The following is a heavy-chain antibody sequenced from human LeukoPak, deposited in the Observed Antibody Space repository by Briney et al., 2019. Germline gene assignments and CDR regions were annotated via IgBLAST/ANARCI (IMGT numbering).Heavy chain of an antibody. CDR1: GFTFSDYW. CDR2: IKQDGSEK. J-gene: IGHJ4*02. V-gene: IGHV3-7*01. D-gene: IGHD2-2*02. CDR3: ARRSVYCSSTSCYTIDY. Sequence: GGSLRLSCAASGFTFSDYWMSWVRQAPGKGLEWVANIKQDGSEKYYVDPVKGRFTISRDNAKNSLYLQMNSLRAEDTAVYYCARRSVYCSSTSCYTIDYWGQGTLVTVSS.